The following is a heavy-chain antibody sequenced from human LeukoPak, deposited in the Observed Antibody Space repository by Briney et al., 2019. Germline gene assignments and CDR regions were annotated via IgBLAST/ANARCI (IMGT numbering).Heavy chain of an antibody. CDR3: ARGLRYCTNGVCHGSDY. D-gene: IGHD2-8*01. CDR1: GFTFSTYS. Sequence: PGGSLRLSCAASGFTFSTYSMNWVRQAPGKGLEWVSSISSSSSYIYYADSVKGRFTISRDNAKNSLYLQMNSLRAEDTAMFYCARGLRYCTNGVCHGSDYWGQGTLVTVSS. J-gene: IGHJ4*02. CDR2: ISSSSSYI. V-gene: IGHV3-21*01.